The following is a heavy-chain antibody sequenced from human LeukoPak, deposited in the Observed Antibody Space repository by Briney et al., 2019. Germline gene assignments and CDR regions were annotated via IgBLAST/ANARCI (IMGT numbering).Heavy chain of an antibody. CDR2: ISSSSIYI. D-gene: IGHD4-17*01. J-gene: IGHJ6*02. V-gene: IGHV3-21*01. CDR1: GFTFSSYS. Sequence: GGSLRLSCAASGFTFSSYSMNWVRQAPGKGLEWVSSISSSSIYIYHADSVKGRFTISRDNAKNSLYLQMNSLRAEDTAVYYCARTTVTRYYGMDVWGQGTTVTVSS. CDR3: ARTTVTRYYGMDV.